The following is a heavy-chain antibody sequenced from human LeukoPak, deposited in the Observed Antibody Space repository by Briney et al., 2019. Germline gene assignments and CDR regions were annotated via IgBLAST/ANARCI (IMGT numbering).Heavy chain of an antibody. J-gene: IGHJ5*02. CDR3: AKGGYYGSGSLNWFDP. CDR1: GFTFSSYG. D-gene: IGHD3-10*01. CDR2: IRYDGSNK. Sequence: GRSLRLSCAASGFTFSSYGMHWVRQAPGKGLEWVAFIRYDGSNKYYADSVKGRFTISRDNSKNTLYLQMNSLRAEDTAVYYCAKGGYYGSGSLNWFDPWGQGTLVTVSS. V-gene: IGHV3-30*02.